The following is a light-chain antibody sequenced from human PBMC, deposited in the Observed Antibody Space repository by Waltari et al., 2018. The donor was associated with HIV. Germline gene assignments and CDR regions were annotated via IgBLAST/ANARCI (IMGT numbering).Light chain of an antibody. V-gene: IGLV1-44*01. CDR2: NIN. CDR1: RSNIGSAA. Sequence: QSVLTQPPSAPGTPGQRLILSCSGSRSNIGSAAVYWYQQVPGTAPKLLIFNINPRPSGCPDRLSAFKSVTSASLAISGLQSDDDADYYCATWDHELDSWVFGGGTKLTVL. J-gene: IGLJ3*02. CDR3: ATWDHELDSWV.